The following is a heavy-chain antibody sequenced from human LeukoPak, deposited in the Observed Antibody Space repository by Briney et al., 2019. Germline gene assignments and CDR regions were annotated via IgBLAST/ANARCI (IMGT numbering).Heavy chain of an antibody. J-gene: IGHJ4*02. CDR3: ARYQGGGRFDY. V-gene: IGHV3-21*01. CDR2: ISSSSSYI. D-gene: IGHD2-15*01. Sequence: VRQAPGKGLEWVSSISSSSSYIYYADSVKGRFTISRDNAKNSLYLQMNSLRAEDTAVYYCARYQGGGRFDYWGQGTLVTVSS.